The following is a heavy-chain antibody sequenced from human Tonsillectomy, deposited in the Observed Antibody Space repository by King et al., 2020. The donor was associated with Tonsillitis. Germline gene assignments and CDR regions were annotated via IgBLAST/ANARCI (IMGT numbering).Heavy chain of an antibody. D-gene: IGHD3-3*01. Sequence: VQLQESGPGLVKPSETLSLTCTVSGASIRSYYWSWIRQPPGKGLEWIGYIYYTGSTNYNPSLKSRVTISVDTSKNQFSLKLSSVTAAATAVDYCAKEGSSREWLFPYGMDVWGQGTTVTVSS. V-gene: IGHV4-59*01. CDR3: AKEGSSREWLFPYGMDV. J-gene: IGHJ6*02. CDR2: IYYTGST. CDR1: GASIRSYY.